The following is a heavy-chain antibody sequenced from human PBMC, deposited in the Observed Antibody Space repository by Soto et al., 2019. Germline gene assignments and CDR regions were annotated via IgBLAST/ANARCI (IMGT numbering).Heavy chain of an antibody. V-gene: IGHV4-30-4*01. Sequence: PSETLSLTCTVSCGSISSGDYYWSWIRQPPGKGLEWIGYIYYSGSTYYNPSLKSRVTISVDTSKNQFSLKLSSVTAADTAVYYCARDGYSYGRGMLDYWGQGTLVTVSS. CDR1: CGSISSGDYY. CDR2: IYYSGST. D-gene: IGHD5-18*01. CDR3: ARDGYSYGRGMLDY. J-gene: IGHJ4*02.